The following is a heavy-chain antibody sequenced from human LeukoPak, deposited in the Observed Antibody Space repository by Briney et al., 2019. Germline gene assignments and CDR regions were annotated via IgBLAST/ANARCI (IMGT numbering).Heavy chain of an antibody. V-gene: IGHV1-46*01. CDR3: ARERHDSSGRRAFDI. CDR1: GYTFTSYA. J-gene: IGHJ3*02. D-gene: IGHD3-22*01. Sequence: GASVKVSCKASGYTFTSYAMHWVHQAPGQGLEWMGIINPSGGSTSYAQKFQGRVTMTRDTSTSTVYMELSSLRSEDTAVYYCARERHDSSGRRAFDIWGQGTMVTVSS. CDR2: INPSGGST.